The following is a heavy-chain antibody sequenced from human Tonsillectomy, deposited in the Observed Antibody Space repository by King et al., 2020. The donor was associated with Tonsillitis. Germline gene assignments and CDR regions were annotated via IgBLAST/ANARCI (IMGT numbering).Heavy chain of an antibody. V-gene: IGHV1-69*01. CDR2: IIPMFGTV. J-gene: IGHJ4*02. CDR1: GGTFNSYV. Sequence: VQLVESGAEVKKPGSSVKVSCKASGGTFNSYVFAWVRQAPGQGLEWMGGIIPMFGTVHYAQEFQGRVTFTADESTSTAYMDLSSLISEDTAVYFCARLGDGYKYDYGGQGTLVTVSS. D-gene: IGHD5-24*01. CDR3: ARLGDGYKYDY.